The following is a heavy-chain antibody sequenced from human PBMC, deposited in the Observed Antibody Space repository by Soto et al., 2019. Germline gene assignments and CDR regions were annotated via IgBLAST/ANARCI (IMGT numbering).Heavy chain of an antibody. D-gene: IGHD6-6*01. CDR1: GYTFFTYG. CDR2: ISTYDGNT. CDR3: ARKSSSSSWFDP. V-gene: IGHV1-18*01. J-gene: IGHJ5*02. Sequence: ASVKVSCKASGYTFFTYGITWVRQAPGQGLEWMGWISTYDGNTDYAQKLQGRVTMTTDTSTRTAYMELRSLRSDNTAVYYCARKSSSSSWFDPWGQGTLVTVSS.